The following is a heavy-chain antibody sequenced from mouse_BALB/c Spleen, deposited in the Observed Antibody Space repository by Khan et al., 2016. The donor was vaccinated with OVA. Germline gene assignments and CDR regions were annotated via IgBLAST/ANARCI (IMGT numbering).Heavy chain of an antibody. CDR1: GFSLTSYG. Sequence: VELVQSGPSLVQPSQSLSITCTVSGFSLTSYGVHWVRQSPGKGLEWLGVIWRGGSTAYNAAFMSRLSITKDNSKSQVFFKMNSLQADDTAIYYCAKDRDYDAGFAYWGQGTRVTVSA. CDR2: IWRGGST. CDR3: AKDRDYDAGFAY. D-gene: IGHD2-4*01. J-gene: IGHJ3*01. V-gene: IGHV2-5-1*01.